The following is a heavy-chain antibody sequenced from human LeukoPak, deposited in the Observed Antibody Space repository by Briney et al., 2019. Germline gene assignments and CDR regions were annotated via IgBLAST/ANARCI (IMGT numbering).Heavy chain of an antibody. Sequence: ASVTVSCKASGYTFTGYYMHWVRQAPGQGLEWMAWIDPNSGGTNYAQKFQGRVTMTRDTSIGTAYMELRRLRSDDTAMYYCARDVGSGGAFAFDIWGQGTMVTVSS. CDR3: ARDVGSGGAFAFDI. D-gene: IGHD2-15*01. V-gene: IGHV1-2*02. CDR1: GYTFTGYY. CDR2: IDPNSGGT. J-gene: IGHJ3*02.